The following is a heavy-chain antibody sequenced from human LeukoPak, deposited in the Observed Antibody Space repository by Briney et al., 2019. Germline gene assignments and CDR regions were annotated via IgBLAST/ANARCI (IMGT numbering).Heavy chain of an antibody. J-gene: IGHJ6*02. CDR1: GYRFTSYS. V-gene: IGHV1-3*01. CDR3: SRKYSSSSPYYYCGMDV. CDR2: VDAGSDNR. Sequence: GASVKVSCKASGYRFTSYSIHWVRQASGQRLEWMGSVDAGSDNRKYSQKFQGRVTITSDTSASTAYMELSSLRSEDTAVYYCSRKYSSSSPYYYCGMDVWGQGTTVTVSS. D-gene: IGHD6-6*01.